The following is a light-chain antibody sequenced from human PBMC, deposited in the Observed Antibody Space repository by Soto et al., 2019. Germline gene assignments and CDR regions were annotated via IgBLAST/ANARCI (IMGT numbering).Light chain of an antibody. Sequence: EVGLTQSPGTLSLSPGERATLSCRASQSVSANYLAWYQQRPGQAPRLLIYGASSRATGIPDRFSGSGSGTDFTLTISRLEPEDFAVYYCQQHGTSPITFGQGTRLEIK. CDR3: QQHGTSPIT. CDR2: GAS. CDR1: QSVSANY. J-gene: IGKJ5*01. V-gene: IGKV3-20*01.